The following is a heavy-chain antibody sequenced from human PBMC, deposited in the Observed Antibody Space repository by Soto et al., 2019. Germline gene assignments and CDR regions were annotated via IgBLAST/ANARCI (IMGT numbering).Heavy chain of an antibody. CDR3: ARDDVLCDGGSWYGVAMDV. CDR2: IQSGGTT. V-gene: IGHV3-66*01. J-gene: IGHJ6*03. Sequence: GGSLRLSCAASGFTVSTKYMSWVRQAPGKGLEWVSLIQSGGTTYYAGSVRGRFAISRDSSENTLHLQMDGLSAEDTAVYYCARDDVLCDGGSWYGVAMDVWGKGSRVAVSS. D-gene: IGHD2-15*01. CDR1: GFTVSTKY.